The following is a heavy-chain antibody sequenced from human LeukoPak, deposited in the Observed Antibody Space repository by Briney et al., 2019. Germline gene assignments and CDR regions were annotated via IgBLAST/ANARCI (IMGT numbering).Heavy chain of an antibody. CDR2: IKQDGSEK. D-gene: IGHD4-17*01. Sequence: PGGSLRLSCAASGSTFSSYWMSWVRQAPGKGLEWVANIKQDGSEKYYVDSVKGRFTISRDNAKNSLYLQMNSLRAEDTAVYYCARDVGDGDYGDYFDYWGQGTLVTVSS. CDR1: GSTFSSYW. J-gene: IGHJ4*02. CDR3: ARDVGDGDYGDYFDY. V-gene: IGHV3-7*01.